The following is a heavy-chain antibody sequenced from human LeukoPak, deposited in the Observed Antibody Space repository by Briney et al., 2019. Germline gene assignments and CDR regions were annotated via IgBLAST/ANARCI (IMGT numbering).Heavy chain of an antibody. Sequence: EASVKVSCKAFGYTFTHYRLHWVRQAHGQGLEWMGWVNPDSGGTNYQQNFQGRVTMTRDTSISTVYMELSRLRSDDTAVYYCARENWYSDYWGQGTLVTVSS. J-gene: IGHJ4*02. D-gene: IGHD1-1*01. CDR1: GYTFTHYR. CDR3: ARENWYSDY. CDR2: VNPDSGGT. V-gene: IGHV1-2*02.